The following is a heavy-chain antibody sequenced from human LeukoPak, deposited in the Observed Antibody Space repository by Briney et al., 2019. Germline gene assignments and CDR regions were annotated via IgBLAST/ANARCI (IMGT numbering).Heavy chain of an antibody. V-gene: IGHV1-69*13. CDR1: GGTFSSYA. Sequence: GASVKVSCKASGGTFSSYAISWVRQAPGQGLEWMGGIIPIFGTANYAQKFQGRVTITADESTSTAYMELSSLRSEDTAVYYCARVSVATDDYGDHYYYYYMDVWGKGTTVTISS. J-gene: IGHJ6*03. D-gene: IGHD4-17*01. CDR3: ARVSVATDDYGDHYYYYYMDV. CDR2: IIPIFGTA.